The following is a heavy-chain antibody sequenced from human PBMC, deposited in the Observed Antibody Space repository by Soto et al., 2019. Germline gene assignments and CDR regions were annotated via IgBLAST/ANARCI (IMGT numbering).Heavy chain of an antibody. V-gene: IGHV3-23*01. CDR2: ISGSGGST. Sequence: GGSLRLSCAASGFTFSSYAMSWVRQAPGKGLEWVSAISGSGGSTYYADSVKGRFTISRDNSKNTLYLQMNSLRAEDTAVYYCAKLPINDFWSGYYTENYFDYWGQGTLVTVSS. D-gene: IGHD3-3*01. J-gene: IGHJ4*02. CDR3: AKLPINDFWSGYYTENYFDY. CDR1: GFTFSSYA.